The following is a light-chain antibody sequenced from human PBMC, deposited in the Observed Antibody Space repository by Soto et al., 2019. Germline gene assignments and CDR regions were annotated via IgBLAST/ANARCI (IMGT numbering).Light chain of an antibody. CDR3: QQYNNWPPIT. CDR2: DAS. J-gene: IGKJ5*01. V-gene: IGKV3-15*01. Sequence: EIVMTQSPDTLSVSPGERATLSCRASESVSSNLAWYQQKPGQAPRLLIYDASTRATGIPARFSGSGSGTEFTLTISSLQSEDFAVYSCQQYNNWPPITFGQGTRM. CDR1: ESVSSN.